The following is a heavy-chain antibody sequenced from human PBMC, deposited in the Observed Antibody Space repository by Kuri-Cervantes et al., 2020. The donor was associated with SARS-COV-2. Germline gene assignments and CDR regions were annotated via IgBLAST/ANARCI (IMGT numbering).Heavy chain of an antibody. CDR2: IIPIFGTA. V-gene: IGHV1-69*05. Sequence: SVKDSCKASGCTFSSYAISWVRQAPGQGLEWMGGIIPIFGTANYAQKFQGRVTITTDESTNTDYMELRSLRSENTAVYYCASCTSCYFSDYRGTFDDWGQGTLVTVSS. J-gene: IGHJ4*02. D-gene: IGHD2-2*01. CDR1: GCTFSSYA. CDR3: ASCTSCYFSDYRGTFDD.